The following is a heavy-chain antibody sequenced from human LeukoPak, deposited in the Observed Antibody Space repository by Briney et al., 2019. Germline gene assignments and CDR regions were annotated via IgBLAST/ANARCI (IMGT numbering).Heavy chain of an antibody. CDR3: TRDPGSYCSDGSCSFDY. Sequence: ASVKVSRKASGYTFNDYYMHWVRQAPGQGLEWMGWISPKSENTNYAQKFQGRVTMTWDTSISTAYMDLSRLTSDDTAVYYCTRDPGSYCSDGSCSFDYWGQGALVTVSS. CDR1: GYTFNDYY. J-gene: IGHJ4*02. CDR2: ISPKSENT. V-gene: IGHV1-2*02. D-gene: IGHD2-15*01.